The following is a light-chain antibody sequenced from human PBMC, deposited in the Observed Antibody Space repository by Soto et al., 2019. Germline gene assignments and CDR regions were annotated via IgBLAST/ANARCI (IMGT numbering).Light chain of an antibody. V-gene: IGKV1-6*02. CDR3: LQDYGDSWT. Sequence: QMTQSPSSLSASVGEKIIITWRASRDVGSDVSWYQQKPGQAPKLLIYAASNLYTGVPSRFSGSRSGTEFTLTISSLQPEDFASYYCLQDYGDSWTFGQGRKGEI. CDR1: RDVGSD. J-gene: IGKJ1*01. CDR2: AAS.